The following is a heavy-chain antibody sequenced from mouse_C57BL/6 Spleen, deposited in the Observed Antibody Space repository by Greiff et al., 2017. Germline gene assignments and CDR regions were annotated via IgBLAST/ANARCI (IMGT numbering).Heavy chain of an antibody. CDR1: GYTFTSYW. J-gene: IGHJ4*01. V-gene: IGHV1-50*01. Sequence: VQLQQPGAELVKPGASVKLSCKASGYTFTSYWMQWVKQRPGQGLEWIGEIDPSDSYTNYNQKFKGKATLTVDTSSSTAYMQLSSLTSEDSAVYYCARSKGLLRAMDYWGQGTSVTVSS. D-gene: IGHD1-1*01. CDR3: ARSKGLLRAMDY. CDR2: IDPSDSYT.